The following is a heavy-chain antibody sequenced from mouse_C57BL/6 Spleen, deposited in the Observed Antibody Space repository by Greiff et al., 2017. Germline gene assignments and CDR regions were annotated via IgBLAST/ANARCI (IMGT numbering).Heavy chain of an antibody. CDR1: GYAFSSSW. V-gene: IGHV1-82*01. J-gene: IGHJ2*01. CDR2: IYPGDGDT. D-gene: IGHD4-1*02. CDR3: ASNWDPDY. Sequence: VKLMESGPELVKPGASVKISCKASGYAFSSSWMNWVKQRPGKGLEWIGRIYPGDGDTNYNGKFKGKATLTADKSSSTAYMQLSSLTSEDSAVYFCASNWDPDYWGQGTTLTVSS.